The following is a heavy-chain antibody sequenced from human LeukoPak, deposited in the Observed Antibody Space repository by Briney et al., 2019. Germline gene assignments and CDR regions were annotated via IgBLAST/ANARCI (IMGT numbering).Heavy chain of an antibody. D-gene: IGHD3-3*01. CDR3: ARLSGLWNGYYYYALDV. CDR2: IHPGGSET. Sequence: GESLKISFKGSGXSFTGYWIGWVRQMPGRGLEWMGIIHPGGSETRYSPSFQGQVTISADKSISTAYLQWGSLKASDTAMYYCARLSGLWNGYYYYALDVWGQGTTVTVSS. V-gene: IGHV5-51*01. CDR1: GXSFTGYW. J-gene: IGHJ6*02.